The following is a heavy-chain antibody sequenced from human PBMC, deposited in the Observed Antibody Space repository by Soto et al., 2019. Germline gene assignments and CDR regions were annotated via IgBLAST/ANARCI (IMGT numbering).Heavy chain of an antibody. D-gene: IGHD1-26*01. V-gene: IGHV1-18*01. CDR3: ARDGGRHSGGIDY. Sequence: QVNLVQSGAEVRKPGASVKVSCKASGYSFTNYPIAWVRRAPGQGLEWMGWISAYSGDTNYAQKFQGRVTMTRDTSTTTAYLELRSLRSDDTAVYYCARDGGRHSGGIDYWGQGTLVTVSS. J-gene: IGHJ4*02. CDR2: ISAYSGDT. CDR1: GYSFTNYP.